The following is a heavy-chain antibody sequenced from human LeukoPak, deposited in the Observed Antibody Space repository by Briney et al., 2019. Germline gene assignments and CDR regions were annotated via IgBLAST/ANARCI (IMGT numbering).Heavy chain of an antibody. J-gene: IGHJ4*02. CDR3: ARGYCNSTRCYYFDF. CDR1: GYTFTRNA. Sequence: ASVKVSCKASGYTFTRNAMHWVRQAPGQRLEWMGWINTGNGNTKYSQKFQGRVTITRDTSANTAYMELSSLRSEDTAVYYCARGYCNSTRCYYFDFWGRGTLVTVSS. V-gene: IGHV1-3*04. D-gene: IGHD2-2*01. CDR2: INTGNGNT.